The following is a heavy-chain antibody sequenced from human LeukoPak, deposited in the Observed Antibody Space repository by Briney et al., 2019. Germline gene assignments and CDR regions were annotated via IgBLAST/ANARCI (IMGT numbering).Heavy chain of an antibody. CDR3: AKSGIVGATFRMDY. Sequence: GGSLRLSCTASGFTFRSFAMTWVRQAPGKGLEWVSTIDDGGSNTYYADSVKGRFTISRDNPKNTLYLQMNSLRAEDTAIYYCAKSGIVGATFRMDYWGQGTLVTVSS. CDR1: GFTFRSFA. V-gene: IGHV3-23*05. D-gene: IGHD1-26*01. CDR2: IDDGGSNT. J-gene: IGHJ4*02.